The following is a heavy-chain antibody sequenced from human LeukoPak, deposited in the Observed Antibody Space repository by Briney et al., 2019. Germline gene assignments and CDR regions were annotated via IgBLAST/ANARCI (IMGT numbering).Heavy chain of an antibody. J-gene: IGHJ3*02. Sequence: SVKVSCKASGCTFSSYAISWVRQAPGQGLEWMGGIVPIFGTANYAQKLQGRVTMTTDTSTSTAYMELRSLRSDDTAVYYCARGRTYYYGSGSMDDAFDIWGQGTMVTVSS. D-gene: IGHD3-10*01. CDR3: ARGRTYYYGSGSMDDAFDI. V-gene: IGHV1-69*05. CDR2: IVPIFGTA. CDR1: GCTFSSYA.